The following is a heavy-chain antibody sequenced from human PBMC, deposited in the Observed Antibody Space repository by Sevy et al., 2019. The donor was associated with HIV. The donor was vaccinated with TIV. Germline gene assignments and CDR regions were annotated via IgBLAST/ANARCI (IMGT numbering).Heavy chain of an antibody. CDR1: GFTFSSYA. CDR2: ISYDGSNK. D-gene: IGHD3-10*01. CDR3: AREESITMVRGGGYYFDY. V-gene: IGHV3-30-3*01. Sequence: GGSLRLSCAASGFTFSSYAMHWVRQAPGKGLEWVAVISYDGSNKYYADSVKGVLTISGDNSKNTLYLQMNSLRVEDTAVSYCAREESITMVRGGGYYFDYWGQGTLVTVSS. J-gene: IGHJ4*02.